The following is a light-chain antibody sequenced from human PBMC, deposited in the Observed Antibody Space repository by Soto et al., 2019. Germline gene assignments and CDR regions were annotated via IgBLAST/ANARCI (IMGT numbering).Light chain of an antibody. J-gene: IGKJ5*01. CDR2: EAS. V-gene: IGKV3D-20*02. Sequence: EIVLTQSPGTLSLSPGERLTLSCRTSQSLSTRSLAWYQQKPGQAPSLLIYEASTRAPGTPDRFSGSGSGTDFTLTISSLEPEDSAVYYCQQRHMWPITFGQGTRLENK. CDR1: QSLSTRS. CDR3: QQRHMWPIT.